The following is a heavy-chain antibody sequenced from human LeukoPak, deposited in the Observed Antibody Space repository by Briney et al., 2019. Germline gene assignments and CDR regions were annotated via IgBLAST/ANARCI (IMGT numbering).Heavy chain of an antibody. CDR3: ARTYYYDSSAEFQH. Sequence: SETLSLTCTVSGGSISSYYWSWIRQPPGKGLEWIGYIYYSGSTNYNPSLKSRVTISVDTSKNQFSLKLSSVTAADTAVYYCARTYYYDSSAEFQHWGQGTLVTVSS. CDR1: GGSISSYY. D-gene: IGHD3-22*01. CDR2: IYYSGST. V-gene: IGHV4-59*01. J-gene: IGHJ1*01.